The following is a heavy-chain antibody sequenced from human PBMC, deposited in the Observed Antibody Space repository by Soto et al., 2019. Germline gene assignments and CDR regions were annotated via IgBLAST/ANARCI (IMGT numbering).Heavy chain of an antibody. D-gene: IGHD3-3*01. V-gene: IGHV4-30-4*01. CDR3: ARLDDFYVDY. CDR2: VFYTGST. J-gene: IGHJ4*02. CDR1: GGSISSGDYY. Sequence: QVQLQESGPGLVKPSQALSLTCTVSGGSISSGDYYWSWIRQPPGKGLEWIGYVFYTGSTYSNPSLKSRVTISLDTSKNQFSLKLSSVTAADTAVYYCARLDDFYVDYWGQGTLVTVSS.